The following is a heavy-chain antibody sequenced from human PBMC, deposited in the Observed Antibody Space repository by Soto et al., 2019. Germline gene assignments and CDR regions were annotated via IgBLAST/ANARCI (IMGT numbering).Heavy chain of an antibody. J-gene: IGHJ4*02. CDR1: GYTFTSYA. CDR2: INAGNGNT. Sequence: ASLKVSCKASGYTFTSYAMHWVRQAPGQRLEWMGWINAGNGNTKYSQKFQGRVTITRDTSASTAYMELSSLRSEDTAVYYCARVHYYDSSGYYSTFDYWGQGTLVTVSS. D-gene: IGHD3-22*01. CDR3: ARVHYYDSSGYYSTFDY. V-gene: IGHV1-3*01.